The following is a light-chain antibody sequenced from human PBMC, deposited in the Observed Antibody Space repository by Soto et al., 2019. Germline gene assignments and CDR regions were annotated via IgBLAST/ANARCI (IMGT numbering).Light chain of an antibody. CDR2: EVS. CDR3: SSYAGNSNYV. CDR1: GSDVGGHNY. V-gene: IGLV2-8*01. Sequence: QSVLAQPPSASGSPGQSVTISCTGTGSDVGGHNYVSWYQQHPGKAPKLLIYEVSKRPSGVPDRLSGSKSGSTASLTVSGLQAEDEADYYCSSYAGNSNYVFGTGTKVTVL. J-gene: IGLJ1*01.